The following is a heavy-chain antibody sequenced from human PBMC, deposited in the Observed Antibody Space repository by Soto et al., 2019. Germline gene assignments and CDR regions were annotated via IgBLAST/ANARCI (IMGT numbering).Heavy chain of an antibody. Sequence: ASVKVSCKASGYTFTSYGISWVRQAPGQGLEWMGWISAYNGNTNYAQKLQGRVTMTTETSTSTAYMELRSLRSDDTAVYYFARFMSGPAGQYFYGMDVWGQGTTVTVSS. D-gene: IGHD3-3*01. CDR1: GYTFTSYG. CDR2: ISAYNGNT. V-gene: IGHV1-18*01. J-gene: IGHJ6*02. CDR3: ARFMSGPAGQYFYGMDV.